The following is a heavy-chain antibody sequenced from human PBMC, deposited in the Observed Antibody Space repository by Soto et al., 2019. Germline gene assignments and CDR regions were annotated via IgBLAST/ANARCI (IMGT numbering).Heavy chain of an antibody. CDR3: AHRPSGWYRFDY. D-gene: IGHD6-19*01. Sequence: QITLKESGPTLVRPTQTLTLTCTFSGFSLSTSGLGVGWIRQPPGKALEWLALIYWNDDKRYSPSLKARLTITKDTSKNQVVLTMTNMDPVDTATYYCAHRPSGWYRFDYWGQGTLFTVSS. V-gene: IGHV2-5*01. J-gene: IGHJ4*02. CDR1: GFSLSTSGLG. CDR2: IYWNDDK.